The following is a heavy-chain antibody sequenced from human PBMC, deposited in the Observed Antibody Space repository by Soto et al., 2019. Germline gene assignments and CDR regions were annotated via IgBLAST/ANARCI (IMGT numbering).Heavy chain of an antibody. CDR1: GVSISSYY. Sequence: SETLSLTCTVSGVSISSYYWSWIRQPPGKGLEWIGYIYYSGSTNYNPSLKSRVTISVDTSKNQFSLKLSSVTAADTAVYYCASSNIAAAGFYYYGMDVWGRGTLVTVSS. CDR3: ASSNIAAAGFYYYGMDV. CDR2: IYYSGST. J-gene: IGHJ6*02. V-gene: IGHV4-59*01. D-gene: IGHD6-13*01.